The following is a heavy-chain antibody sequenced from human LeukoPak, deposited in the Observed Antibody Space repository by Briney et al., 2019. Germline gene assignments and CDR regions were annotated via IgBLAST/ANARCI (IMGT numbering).Heavy chain of an antibody. CDR2: IYYSGST. Sequence: ETLSLTCTVSGGSISSYYWSWIRQPPGKGLEWIGYIYYSGSTNYNPSLKSRVTISVDTSKNQFSLKLSSVTAADTAVYYCARDRWWGQGTLVTVSS. J-gene: IGHJ4*02. CDR1: GGSISSYY. CDR3: ARDRW. V-gene: IGHV4-59*01. D-gene: IGHD5-24*01.